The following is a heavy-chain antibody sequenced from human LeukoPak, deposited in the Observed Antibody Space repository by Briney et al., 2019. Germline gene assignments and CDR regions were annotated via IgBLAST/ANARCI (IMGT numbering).Heavy chain of an antibody. CDR2: IYGGGST. V-gene: IGHV3-53*01. CDR1: GLTVSSNY. D-gene: IGHD2-8*02. CDR3: AREDPGHWSRRAFDI. J-gene: IGHJ3*02. Sequence: GGSLRLSCAASGLTVSSNYKSWVRQAPGKGLEWVSVIYGGGSTYYPDSVKGRFTISRDNSKNTLYLQMNSLSAEDTAVYYCAREDPGHWSRRAFDIWGQGTVVTVTS.